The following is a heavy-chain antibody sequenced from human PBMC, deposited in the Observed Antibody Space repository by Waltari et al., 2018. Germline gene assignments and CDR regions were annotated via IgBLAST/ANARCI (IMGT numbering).Heavy chain of an antibody. CDR1: GGTFGSYA. V-gene: IGHV1-69*01. Sequence: QVQLVQSGAEVKKTGSSVKVSCKDSGGTFGSYAIRWVRQAPGQWLEWMGGIIPIFGTANYAQKFQGRVTITADESTSTAYMELSSLRSEDTAVYYCARDQRLELFDYWGQGTLVTVSS. CDR3: ARDQRLELFDY. D-gene: IGHD6-25*01. CDR2: IIPIFGTA. J-gene: IGHJ4*02.